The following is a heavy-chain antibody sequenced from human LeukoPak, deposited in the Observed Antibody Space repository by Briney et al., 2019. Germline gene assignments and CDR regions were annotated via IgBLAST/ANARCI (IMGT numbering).Heavy chain of an antibody. CDR3: ARSNGHSGSLKGRGCNWFGP. CDR2: ISYDGSNK. J-gene: IGHJ5*02. Sequence: GGSLRLSCAASGFSFSSYAMHWVRQAPGKGLEWVAVISYDGSNKYYADSVKGRFTISRDNSKNTLYLHMNSLRAEDTAVYYCARSNGHSGSLKGRGCNWFGPWGQGTLITVSS. CDR1: GFSFSSYA. D-gene: IGHD1-26*01. V-gene: IGHV3-30*03.